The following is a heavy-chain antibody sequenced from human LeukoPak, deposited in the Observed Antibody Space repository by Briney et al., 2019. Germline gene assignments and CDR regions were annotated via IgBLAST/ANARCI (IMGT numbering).Heavy chain of an antibody. D-gene: IGHD6-19*01. CDR1: GGSISSYY. CDR3: ARDGPGIAVAGTLDYYYYYYMDV. V-gene: IGHV4-59*12. J-gene: IGHJ6*03. CDR2: IYYSGST. Sequence: SETLSLTCTVSGGSISSYYWSWIRQPPGKGLEWIGYIYYSGSTNYNPSLKSRVTISVDTSKNQFSLKLSSVTAADTAVYYCARDGPGIAVAGTLDYYYYYYMDVWGKGTTVTISS.